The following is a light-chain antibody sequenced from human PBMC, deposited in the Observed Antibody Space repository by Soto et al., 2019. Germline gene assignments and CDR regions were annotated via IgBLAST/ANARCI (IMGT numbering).Light chain of an antibody. CDR1: QTVPNS. V-gene: IGKV3-11*01. CDR2: DTS. J-gene: IGKJ2*01. CDR3: QHRSTWPPGYT. Sequence: EIVLTQSPATLSLSPGERATLSCRASQTVPNSLVWYQQKPGQAPRLLIYDTSNRATGIPARFSGSGSGTDFTLTISSLEPEDFAVYYCQHRSTWPPGYTFGQGTKLEIK.